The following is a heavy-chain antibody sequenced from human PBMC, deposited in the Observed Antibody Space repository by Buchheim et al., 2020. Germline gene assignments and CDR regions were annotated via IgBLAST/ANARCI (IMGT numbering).Heavy chain of an antibody. D-gene: IGHD3-10*02. CDR3: ANSWSQHSMFDY. CDR1: GFTFRYSG. CDR2: KSFDGSNE. V-gene: IGHV3-30*18. Sequence: QVQLVESGGGVVQPGRSLRLSCAASGFTFRYSGMHWVRQAPGKGLEWVASKSFDGSNEYYADSVTGRFTISRDNSKNTLYLQMNSLKTEDTAVYYCANSWSQHSMFDYWGQGTL. J-gene: IGHJ4*02.